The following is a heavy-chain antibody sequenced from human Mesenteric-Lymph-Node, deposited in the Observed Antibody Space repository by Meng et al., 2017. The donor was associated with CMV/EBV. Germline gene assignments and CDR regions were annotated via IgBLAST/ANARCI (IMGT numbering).Heavy chain of an antibody. CDR3: ARGYSSSWYDPIDY. D-gene: IGHD6-13*01. Sequence: ASVKVSCKASGYTFTTYGISWVRQAPGQGLEWMGWISAYNGNTNYAQKLQGRVTMTTDTSTSTAYMELRSLRSDDTAVYYCARGYSSSWYDPIDYWGQGTLVTVSS. J-gene: IGHJ4*02. V-gene: IGHV1-18*01. CDR1: GYTFTTYG. CDR2: ISAYNGNT.